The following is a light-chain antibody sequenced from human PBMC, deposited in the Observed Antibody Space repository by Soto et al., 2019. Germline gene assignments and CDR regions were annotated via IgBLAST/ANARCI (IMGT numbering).Light chain of an antibody. V-gene: IGKV2-28*01. CDR2: FGS. CDR3: MQAQQTPPT. J-gene: IGKJ1*01. CDR1: QSLLQSNGYNY. Sequence: DIVMTQSPLSLPVTPGEPDSISCSSSQSLLQSNGYNYLDWDLQKPGQSPQLLIYFGSYRASGVPDRFSGSGSGTYFTLKIRRAEAEDVRVYYCMQAQQTPPTFGQGTKVEIK.